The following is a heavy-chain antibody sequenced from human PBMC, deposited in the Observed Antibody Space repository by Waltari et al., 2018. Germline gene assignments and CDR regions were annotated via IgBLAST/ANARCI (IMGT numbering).Heavy chain of an antibody. Sequence: QVQLVQSGAEVKKPGSSVKVSCKASGGTFSSSVINWVRQAPGQGLEWMGHTPPFLPTANYAQNFQGRVTIAADNYTRPVFMEMSSLRSEDTAVYFCASGSCCGVGCYPSPHYFYVMDVWGQGTTVTVSS. CDR2: TPPFLPTA. J-gene: IGHJ6*02. CDR3: ASGSCCGVGCYPSPHYFYVMDV. CDR1: GGTFSSSV. D-gene: IGHD2-15*01. V-gene: IGHV1-69*04.